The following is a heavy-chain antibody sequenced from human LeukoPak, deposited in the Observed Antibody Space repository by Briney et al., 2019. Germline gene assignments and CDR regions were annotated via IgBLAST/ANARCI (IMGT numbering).Heavy chain of an antibody. CDR3: ARGVIVVVSNYDAFDI. CDR1: GFTFSNYA. Sequence: GGSLRLSCAASGFTFSNYAMSWVRQAPGKGLEWVSAISGSGDSTYYADSVKGRFTISRDNSKNTLYLQMNFVRAEDTAVYYCARGVIVVVSNYDAFDIWGQGTMVTVSS. D-gene: IGHD3-22*01. CDR2: ISGSGDST. V-gene: IGHV3-23*01. J-gene: IGHJ3*02.